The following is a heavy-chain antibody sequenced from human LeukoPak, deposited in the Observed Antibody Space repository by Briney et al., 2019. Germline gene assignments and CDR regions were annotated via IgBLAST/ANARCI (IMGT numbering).Heavy chain of an antibody. Sequence: GGSLRLSCAASGFTFSSYSMNWVRQAPGKGLERVSSISSRSSYIYYADSVKGRFTISRDNAKNSLYLQMNSLRAEDTAVYYCARGLVQLQLIYNWFDPWGQGTLVTVSS. CDR2: ISSRSSYI. V-gene: IGHV3-21*01. J-gene: IGHJ5*02. D-gene: IGHD6-13*01. CDR3: ARGLVQLQLIYNWFDP. CDR1: GFTFSSYS.